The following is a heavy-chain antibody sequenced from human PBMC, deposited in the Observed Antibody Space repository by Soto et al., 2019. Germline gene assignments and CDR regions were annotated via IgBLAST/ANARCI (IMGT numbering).Heavy chain of an antibody. CDR2: INPNSGGT. D-gene: IGHD3-9*01. CDR3: ARVHNYDILTGYPPYGMDV. Sequence: ASVKVSCKASGYTFTGYYMHWVLQAPGQGLEWMGWINPNSGGTNYAQKFQGWVTMTRDTSISTAYMELSRLRSDDTAVYYCARVHNYDILTGYPPYGMDVWGQGTTVTVSS. J-gene: IGHJ6*02. V-gene: IGHV1-2*04. CDR1: GYTFTGYY.